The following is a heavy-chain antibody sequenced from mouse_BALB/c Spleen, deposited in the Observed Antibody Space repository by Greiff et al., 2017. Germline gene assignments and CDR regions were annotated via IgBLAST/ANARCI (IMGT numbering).Heavy chain of an antibody. Sequence: QVQLQQSGPELVKPGASVKMSCKASGYTFTDYVISWVKQRTGQGLEWIGEIYPGSGSTYYNEKFKGKATLTADKSSNTAYMQLSSLTSEDSAVYFCARYYYGSSYYFDYWGQGTTLTVSS. J-gene: IGHJ2*01. CDR3: ARYYYGSSYYFDY. CDR2: IYPGSGST. D-gene: IGHD1-1*01. V-gene: IGHV1-77*01. CDR1: GYTFTDYV.